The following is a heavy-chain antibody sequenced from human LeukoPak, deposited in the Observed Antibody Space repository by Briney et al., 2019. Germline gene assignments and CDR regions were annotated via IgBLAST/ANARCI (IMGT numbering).Heavy chain of an antibody. D-gene: IGHD3-9*01. CDR3: AGEHYDILTGYYMSYFDY. Sequence: ASVKVSCKASGGTFSSYAISWVRQAPGQGLEWMGGIIPIFGTANYAQKFQGRVTITTDESTSTAYMELSSLRSEDTAVYYCAGEHYDILTGYYMSYFDYWGRGTLVTVSS. J-gene: IGHJ4*02. V-gene: IGHV1-69*05. CDR1: GGTFSSYA. CDR2: IIPIFGTA.